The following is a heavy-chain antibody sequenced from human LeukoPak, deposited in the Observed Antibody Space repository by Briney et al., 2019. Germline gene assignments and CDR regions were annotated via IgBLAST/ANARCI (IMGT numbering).Heavy chain of an antibody. CDR3: AKDEGIRCLRGDCPFDY. CDR1: GFTFSSYA. CDR2: ISYDGSNK. D-gene: IGHD2-21*01. J-gene: IGHJ4*02. Sequence: GGSLRLSCAASGFTFSSYAMHWVRQAPGKGLEWVAVISYDGSNKYYADSVKGRFTISRDNSKNTLYLQMNSLRPEDTAVYYCAKDEGIRCLRGDCPFDYWGQGTPVTVSS. V-gene: IGHV3-30-3*01.